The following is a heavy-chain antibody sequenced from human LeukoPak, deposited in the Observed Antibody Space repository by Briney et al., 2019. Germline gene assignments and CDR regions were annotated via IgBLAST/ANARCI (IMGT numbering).Heavy chain of an antibody. Sequence: GSLRLSCAASGFTFSSYAMSWVRQSPGKGLEWIGNIYYTGNTYYNASLQSRVTMSIDTSENQFSLRLNSVTAADTAMYYCVKSGGYGLIDYWGPGTLVTVSS. CDR3: VKSGGYGLIDY. CDR2: IYYTGNT. CDR1: GFTFSSYA. J-gene: IGHJ4*02. D-gene: IGHD1-26*01. V-gene: IGHV4-59*04.